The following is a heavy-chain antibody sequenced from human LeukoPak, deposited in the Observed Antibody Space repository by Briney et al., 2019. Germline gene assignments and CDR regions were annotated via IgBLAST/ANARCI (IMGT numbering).Heavy chain of an antibody. J-gene: IGHJ5*02. D-gene: IGHD5-24*01. CDR2: INHSGST. CDR3: ATARRVEMATIKWFDP. V-gene: IGHV4-34*01. CDR1: GGSFSGYY. Sequence: TSETLSLTCAVYGGSFSGYYWSWIRQPPGKGLEWIGEINHSGSTNYNPSLKSRVTISVDTSKNQFSLKLSSVTAADTAVYYCATARRVEMATIKWFDPWGQGTLVTVSS.